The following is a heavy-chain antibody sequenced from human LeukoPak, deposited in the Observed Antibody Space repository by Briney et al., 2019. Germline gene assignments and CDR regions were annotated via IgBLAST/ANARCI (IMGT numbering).Heavy chain of an antibody. V-gene: IGHV4-34*01. D-gene: IGHD1-7*01. Sequence: SETLSLTSAVYVGSFSNYYWSWIRQPPGKGLEWIGEINDSGRINYNPSLMSRVTVSVDTSKNQFSLRLTSVTATDTAVYYSARRWNYGRYYCLDVCGNRATVSVSS. CDR2: INDSGRI. J-gene: IGHJ6*04. CDR1: VGSFSNYY. CDR3: ARRWNYGRYYCLDV.